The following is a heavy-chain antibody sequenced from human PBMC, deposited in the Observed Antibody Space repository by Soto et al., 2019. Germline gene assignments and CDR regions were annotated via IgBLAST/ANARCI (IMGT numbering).Heavy chain of an antibody. Sequence: GGSLRLSCAASGFTFSSYGMHWVRQAPGKGLEWVAVISYDGSNKYYADSVKGRFTISRDNSKNTLYLQMNSLRAEDTAVYYCAKGIPLRTYYYYGMDVWGQGTTVTVSS. J-gene: IGHJ6*02. D-gene: IGHD3-3*01. CDR1: GFTFSSYG. CDR2: ISYDGSNK. V-gene: IGHV3-30*18. CDR3: AKGIPLRTYYYYGMDV.